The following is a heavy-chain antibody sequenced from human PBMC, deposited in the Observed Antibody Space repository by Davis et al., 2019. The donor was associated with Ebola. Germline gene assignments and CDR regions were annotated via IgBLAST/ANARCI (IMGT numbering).Heavy chain of an antibody. J-gene: IGHJ4*02. CDR3: ARRTSGPYYFDY. Sequence: GGSLCLSCKVSGYIFASYWIGCVRQVPGKGLEWMGIIYPGDSDTRYSPSFQGQVTISADKSISTAYLQWSSLKASDTAMYYCARRTSGPYYFDYWGPGTLVTVSS. CDR2: IYPGDSDT. CDR1: GYIFASYW. D-gene: IGHD3/OR15-3a*01. V-gene: IGHV5-51*01.